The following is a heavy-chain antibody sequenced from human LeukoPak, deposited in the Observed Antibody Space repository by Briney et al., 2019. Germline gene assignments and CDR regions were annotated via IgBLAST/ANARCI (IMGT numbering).Heavy chain of an antibody. CDR1: GGTFSSYI. CDR3: ARQGYTNNLGGYFGDKDDGFDL. CDR2: IIPIFGTP. Sequence: ASVKVSCKASGGTFSSYIITWVRQAPGQGLEWMGRIIPIFGTPDYAQKFQGRVTITADESTSTAYMELSRLRFEDTAVYYCARQGYTNNLGGYFGDKDDGFDLWGQGTMVTVSS. V-gene: IGHV1-69*13. J-gene: IGHJ3*01. D-gene: IGHD3-9*01.